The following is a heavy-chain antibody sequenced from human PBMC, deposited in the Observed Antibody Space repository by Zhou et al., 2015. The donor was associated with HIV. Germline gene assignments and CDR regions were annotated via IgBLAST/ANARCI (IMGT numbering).Heavy chain of an antibody. J-gene: IGHJ4*02. CDR1: GGSFSNYA. V-gene: IGHV1-69*01. Sequence: QVLLVQSGAEVKKPGSSVKVSCEASGGSFSNYAVSWVRQAPGQGLEWMGGIIPIFGTANYAQKFQGRVTITADESTSTAYMELSSLRSEDTAVYYCARWSRLSGSDYWGQGTLVTVSS. D-gene: IGHD1-14*01. CDR3: ARWSRLSGSDY. CDR2: IIPIFGTA.